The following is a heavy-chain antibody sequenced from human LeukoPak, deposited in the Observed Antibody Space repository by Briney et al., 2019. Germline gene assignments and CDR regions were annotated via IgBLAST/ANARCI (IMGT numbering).Heavy chain of an antibody. CDR1: GGSISSSSYY. J-gene: IGHJ4*02. CDR2: IYYSGST. CDR3: ARTWGGLWGNFDY. D-gene: IGHD3/OR15-3a*01. Sequence: SETLSLTCTVAGGSISSSSYYWGWIRQPPGKGLEWIGSIYYSGSTYYNPSLKSRVTISVDTSKNQFSLKLSSVTAADTAVYYCARTWGGLWGNFDYWGQGTLVTVSS. V-gene: IGHV4-39*01.